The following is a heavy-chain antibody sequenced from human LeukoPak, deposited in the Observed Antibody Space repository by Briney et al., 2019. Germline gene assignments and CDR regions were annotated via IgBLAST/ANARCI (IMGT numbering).Heavy chain of an antibody. V-gene: IGHV3-30-3*01. CDR1: GFTFSNYA. J-gene: IGHJ4*02. D-gene: IGHD1-26*01. CDR3: VGGSFLRFEY. Sequence: PGRSLRLSCAASGFTFSNYAIHWVRQAPAQGLEWVAVISYDGNNKYYADSVQGRFTISRDNFKNTLSLQMNSLRAEDTAVYYCVGGSFLRFEYWGQGALVTVSS. CDR2: ISYDGNNK.